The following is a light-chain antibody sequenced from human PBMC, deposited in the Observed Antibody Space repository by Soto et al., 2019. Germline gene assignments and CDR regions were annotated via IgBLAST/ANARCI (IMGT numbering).Light chain of an antibody. V-gene: IGKV3-11*01. CDR1: QTVSSNY. CDR3: QQRSNWPPIT. CDR2: DAS. J-gene: IGKJ5*01. Sequence: IVLTQSPATLSLSPGERATLSCRASQTVSSNYLAWCQQRPGQAPRLLIYDASNRATGIPARFSGSGSGTDFTLTISSLEPEDFAVYYCQQRSNWPPITFGQGTRLEIK.